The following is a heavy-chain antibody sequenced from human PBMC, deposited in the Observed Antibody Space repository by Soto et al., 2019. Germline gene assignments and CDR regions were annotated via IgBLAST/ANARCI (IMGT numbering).Heavy chain of an antibody. Sequence: GGSLRLSCAASGFTFSSYAMSWVRQAPGKGLEWVSAISGSGGSTYYADSVKGRFTISRDNSKNTLFLQMNSLGAEDTAVYYCARSMGENYFYYGLDVWGQGTTVTVSS. J-gene: IGHJ6*02. CDR2: ISGSGGST. V-gene: IGHV3-23*01. CDR1: GFTFSSYA. CDR3: ARSMGENYFYYGLDV. D-gene: IGHD3-16*01.